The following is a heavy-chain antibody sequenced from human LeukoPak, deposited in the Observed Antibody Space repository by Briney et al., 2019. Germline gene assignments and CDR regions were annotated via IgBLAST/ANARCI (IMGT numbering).Heavy chain of an antibody. Sequence: SSQTLSLTCTVSGGSISSGDYYWSWIRQPPGKGLEWIGYIYYSGSTYYNPSLKSRVTISVDTSKNQFSLKLSSVTAADTAVYYCARDQDRELDYGDYENWFDPWGQGTLVTVSS. D-gene: IGHD4-17*01. CDR2: IYYSGST. CDR1: GGSISSGDYY. CDR3: ARDQDRELDYGDYENWFDP. J-gene: IGHJ5*02. V-gene: IGHV4-30-4*01.